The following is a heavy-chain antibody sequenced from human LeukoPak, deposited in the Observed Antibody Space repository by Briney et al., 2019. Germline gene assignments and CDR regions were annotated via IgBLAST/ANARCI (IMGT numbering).Heavy chain of an antibody. D-gene: IGHD3-22*01. CDR3: ARGSQYNYDSSGYYSHDY. CDR1: GGSISSSSYY. V-gene: IGHV4-39*07. J-gene: IGHJ4*02. CDR2: INHSGST. Sequence: SETLSLTCTVSGGSISSSSYYWGWIRQPPGKGLEWIGEINHSGSTKYNSSLKSRVTISVDTSKNQFSLKLSSVTAADTAVYYCARGSQYNYDSSGYYSHDYWGQGTLVTVSS.